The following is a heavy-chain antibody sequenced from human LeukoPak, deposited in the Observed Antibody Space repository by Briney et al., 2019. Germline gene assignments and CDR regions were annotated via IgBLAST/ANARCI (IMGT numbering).Heavy chain of an antibody. CDR1: GGTFTSYA. J-gene: IGHJ5*02. V-gene: IGHV1-69*01. CDR2: IIPIFGTA. D-gene: IGHD3-3*01. Sequence: GASVKVSCKASGGTFTSYAISWVRQAPGQGLEWMGGIIPIFGTANYAQKFQGRVTITADESTSTAYTELSSLRSEDTAVYYCARGGEEHYDFWSGYRNLNWFDPWGQGTLVTVSS. CDR3: ARGGEEHYDFWSGYRNLNWFDP.